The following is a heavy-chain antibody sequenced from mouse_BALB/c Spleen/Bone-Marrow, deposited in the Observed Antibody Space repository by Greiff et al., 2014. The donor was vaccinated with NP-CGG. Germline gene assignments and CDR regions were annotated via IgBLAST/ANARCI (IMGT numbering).Heavy chain of an antibody. CDR1: GFNIKDTY. Sequence: EVKLEESGAELVKPGASVKLSCTASGFNIKDTYLHWVKQRPEQGLEWIGRIDPANGNTEYDPKFQGKATITADTSSNTAYLQLSSLTSEDTAVYYCARRGDIYYGSSAWFAYWGQGTLVTVSA. CDR2: IDPANGNT. CDR3: ARRGDIYYGSSAWFAY. J-gene: IGHJ3*01. V-gene: IGHV14-3*02. D-gene: IGHD1-1*01.